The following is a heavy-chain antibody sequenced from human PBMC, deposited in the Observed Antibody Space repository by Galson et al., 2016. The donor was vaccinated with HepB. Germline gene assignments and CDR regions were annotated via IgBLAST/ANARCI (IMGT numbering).Heavy chain of an antibody. CDR3: ARHRGASFDA. CDR1: TDSMSPYY. CDR2: VFFLGNT. J-gene: IGHJ5*02. Sequence: SETLSLTCIVSTDSMSPYYWSWIRQSPGKRLEWIGYVFFLGNTTYSPSLERRVTISLDTTRKHFSLSLKSMTAADTAVYYCARHRGASFDAWGQGILVTVSS. V-gene: IGHV4-59*08.